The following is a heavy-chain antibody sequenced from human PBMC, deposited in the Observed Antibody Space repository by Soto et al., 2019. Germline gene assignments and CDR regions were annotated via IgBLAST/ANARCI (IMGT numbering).Heavy chain of an antibody. CDR2: IRSKAYGGTT. V-gene: IGHV3-49*03. CDR3: TRVYSKGYDYANPWVFDY. CDR1: GFTFGDYA. D-gene: IGHD4-17*01. J-gene: IGHJ4*02. Sequence: EVQLVESGGGLVQPGRSLRLSCTASGFTFGDYAMSWFRQAPGKGLEWVGFIRSKAYGGTTEYAASVKGRFTISRDDSKSIAYLQMNSLKTEDTAVYYCTRVYSKGYDYANPWVFDYWGQGTLVTVSS.